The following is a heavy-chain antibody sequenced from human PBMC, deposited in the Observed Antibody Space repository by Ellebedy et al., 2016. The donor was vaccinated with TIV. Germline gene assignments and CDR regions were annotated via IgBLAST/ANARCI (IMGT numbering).Heavy chain of an antibody. Sequence: SETLSLXXTVSGGSISGYYWSWIRQPAEKGLEWIGSIHTSGSTNYNPSLKSRVTMSVDTSKNQFSLRLSSVTAADTAVYYCTRGGIAAAAIPFDYWGQGSLVTVSS. CDR2: IHTSGST. J-gene: IGHJ4*02. V-gene: IGHV4-4*07. CDR1: GGSISGYY. D-gene: IGHD6-13*01. CDR3: TRGGIAAAAIPFDY.